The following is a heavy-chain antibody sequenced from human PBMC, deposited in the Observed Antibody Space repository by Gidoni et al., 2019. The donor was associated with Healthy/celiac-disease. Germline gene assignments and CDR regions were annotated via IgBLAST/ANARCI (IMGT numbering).Heavy chain of an antibody. CDR3: ARGFRGLGPYWYFDL. Sequence: QVQLQESGPGLVKPSQTLSLTCTVSGGSISSGSYYWSWIRQPAGKGLEWIGRIYTSGSTNYNPSLKSRVTISVDTSKNQFSLKLSSVTAADTAVYYCARGFRGLGPYWYFDLWGRGTLVTVSS. D-gene: IGHD3-10*01. J-gene: IGHJ2*01. CDR1: GGSISSGSYY. CDR2: IYTSGST. V-gene: IGHV4-61*02.